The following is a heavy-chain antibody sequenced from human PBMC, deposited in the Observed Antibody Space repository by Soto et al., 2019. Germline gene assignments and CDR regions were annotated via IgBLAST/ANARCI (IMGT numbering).Heavy chain of an antibody. CDR2: ISCTGGDT. J-gene: IGHJ4*02. CDR3: AKDSALPYSGSYFDY. V-gene: IGHV3-23*01. CDR1: GFTFSRYS. D-gene: IGHD1-26*01. Sequence: PGGSLRLSCAASGFTFSRYSISWVRQAPGKGLECVSSISCTGGDTFYADSVKGRFTISRDNSKNTLYLQMSSLRADDTALYYCAKDSALPYSGSYFDYWGQGALVTVSS.